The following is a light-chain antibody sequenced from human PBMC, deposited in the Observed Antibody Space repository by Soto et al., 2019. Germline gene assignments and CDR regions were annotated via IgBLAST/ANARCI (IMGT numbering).Light chain of an antibody. CDR1: QRVTNSF. CDR2: GAS. CDR3: QQYVSSPWA. Sequence: EIVLAQSPGTLSLSPGERATLSCRASQRVTNSFLAWYQQKPGQAPRLLIYGASRRATGIPGRFTGSGSGTDFTLTISRLEPEDFAVYYCQQYVSSPWAFGQGTKVEI. V-gene: IGKV3-20*01. J-gene: IGKJ1*01.